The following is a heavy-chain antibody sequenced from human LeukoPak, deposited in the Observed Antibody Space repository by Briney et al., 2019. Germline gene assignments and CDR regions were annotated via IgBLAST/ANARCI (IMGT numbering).Heavy chain of an antibody. CDR2: IYPTDST. D-gene: IGHD6-13*01. Sequence: SETLSLTCTVSGGSISNSYWSWIRQPAGKGLERIGRIYPTDSTTYNPSPKSRVTLSVDTSKNQFSLKVNSVTAADAAVYYCARGPGQLTSECFDSWGQGILVTVSS. CDR1: GGSISNSY. CDR3: ARGPGQLTSECFDS. J-gene: IGHJ5*01. V-gene: IGHV4-4*07.